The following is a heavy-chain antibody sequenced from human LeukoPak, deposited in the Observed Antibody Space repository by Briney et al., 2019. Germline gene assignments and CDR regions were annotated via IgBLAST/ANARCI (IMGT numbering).Heavy chain of an antibody. J-gene: IGHJ4*02. Sequence: SETLSLTCTVSGGSINTYYWGWIRQPPGKGLEWIGYIYHTGSIRYIPSLESRVTMSLDMSKNQFSLKLSAVTAADTAVYYCARGAYSETVYGDSPYFDYWGQGTLVTVSS. CDR3: ARGAYSETVYGDSPYFDY. D-gene: IGHD4-17*01. V-gene: IGHV4-59*01. CDR1: GGSINTYY. CDR2: IYHTGSI.